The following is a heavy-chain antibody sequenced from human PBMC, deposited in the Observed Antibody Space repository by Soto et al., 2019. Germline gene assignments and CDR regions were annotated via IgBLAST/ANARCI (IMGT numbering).Heavy chain of an antibody. CDR1: GYTFTSYG. V-gene: IGHV1-8*01. J-gene: IGHJ4*02. CDR3: ARAATGSDFWSGYPDY. CDR2: MNPNSGNT. Sequence: ASVKVSCKASGYTFTSYGINWVRQATGQGLEWMGWMNPNSGNTGYAQKFQGRVTMTRNTSISTAYMELSSLRSEDTAVYYCARAATGSDFWSGYPDYWGQGTLVTVSS. D-gene: IGHD3-3*01.